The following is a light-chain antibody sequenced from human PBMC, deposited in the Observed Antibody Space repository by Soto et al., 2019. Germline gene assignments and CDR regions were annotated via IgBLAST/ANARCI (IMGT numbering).Light chain of an antibody. CDR3: QQSNNWPYT. CDR1: QSVNHN. J-gene: IGKJ2*01. CDR2: GAS. V-gene: IGKV3-15*01. Sequence: EIVMTQSPATLSVSTGESATLSCRASQSVNHNLAGYQQKPGQAPRLLFYGASFRATGVPARFSGSGSGTDFTLTISSLRYEDFAIYYCQQSNNWPYTFGQGTKLEIK.